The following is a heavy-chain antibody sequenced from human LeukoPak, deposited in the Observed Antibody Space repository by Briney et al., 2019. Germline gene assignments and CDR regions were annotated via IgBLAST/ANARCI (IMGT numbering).Heavy chain of an antibody. Sequence: SETLSLTCTVSGGSFSSGGSFWTWIRQHPGKGLDWVGHLDHSGSTYSNPSLKGRVSMSVDTSKNQFNLRLTSVTAADTAVYYSATGTYCGGDCYSDWGPGTLVTVSS. D-gene: IGHD2-21*02. J-gene: IGHJ4*02. CDR3: ATGTYCGGDCYSD. CDR2: LDHSGST. V-gene: IGHV4-31*03. CDR1: GGSFSSGGSF.